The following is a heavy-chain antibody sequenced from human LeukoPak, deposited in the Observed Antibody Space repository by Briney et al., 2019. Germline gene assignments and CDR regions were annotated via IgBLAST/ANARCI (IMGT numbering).Heavy chain of an antibody. CDR3: ARDRLGEMNEAFDI. Sequence: PSETLSLTCTVSGYSISNDYYWGWIRQPPGKGLEWIGSIYHSGSTYYNPSLKSRVTISLDTSKNQFSLKLRSVTAADTAVYYCARDRLGEMNEAFDIWGQGTMVTVSS. J-gene: IGHJ3*02. V-gene: IGHV4-38-2*02. D-gene: IGHD3-10*01. CDR2: IYHSGST. CDR1: GYSISNDYY.